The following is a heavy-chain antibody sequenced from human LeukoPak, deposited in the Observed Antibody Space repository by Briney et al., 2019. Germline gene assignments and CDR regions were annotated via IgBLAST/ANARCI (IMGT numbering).Heavy chain of an antibody. CDR3: ARYQSRLRFLEWLSNFDY. V-gene: IGHV4-30-4*08. CDR1: GGSISSGDYY. Sequence: SQTLSLTCTVSGGSISSGDYYWSWIRQPPGKGLEWIGYIYYSGSTYYHPSLKSRVTISVDTSKNQFSLKLSSVTAADTAVYYCARYQSRLRFLEWLSNFDYWGQGSLVTVSS. D-gene: IGHD3-3*01. J-gene: IGHJ4*02. CDR2: IYYSGST.